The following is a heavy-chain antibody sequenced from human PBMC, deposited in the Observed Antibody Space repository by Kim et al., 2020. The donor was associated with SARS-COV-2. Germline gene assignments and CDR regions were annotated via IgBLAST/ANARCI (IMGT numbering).Heavy chain of an antibody. CDR2: MSPSASAI. D-gene: IGHD3-10*01. CDR1: GFRFSDYY. J-gene: IGHJ6*01. Sequence: GGSLRLSCAASGFRFSDYYMAWFRQPPGKGLEWVSYMSPSASAIYYVDSVKGRFTISRDNATNSLDLQMDGLRLEDSAFYYCARDQRYTDSGTYGMDVWG. CDR3: ARDQRYTDSGTYGMDV. V-gene: IGHV3-11*04.